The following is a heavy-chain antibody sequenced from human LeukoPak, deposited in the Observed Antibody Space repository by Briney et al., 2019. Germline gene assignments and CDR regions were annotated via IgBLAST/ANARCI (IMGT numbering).Heavy chain of an antibody. D-gene: IGHD3-22*01. J-gene: IGHJ4*02. CDR2: VYSDGRT. V-gene: IGHV3-66*01. CDR1: GFTFDDYA. Sequence: TGGSLRLSCAASGFTFDDYAMHWVRQAPGKGLEWVSVVYSDGRTYHADSVTGRFTISRDISKNTLYLHMRSLRAEDTAVYYCVRDRGAYFYETGYWGQGTLVTVSS. CDR3: VRDRGAYFYETGY.